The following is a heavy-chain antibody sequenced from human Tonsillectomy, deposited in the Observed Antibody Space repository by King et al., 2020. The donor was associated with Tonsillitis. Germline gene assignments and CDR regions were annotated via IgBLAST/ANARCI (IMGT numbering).Heavy chain of an antibody. CDR1: GGSITSSSYY. V-gene: IGHV4-39*01. CDR2: IYYSGST. Sequence: LQLQESGPGLVKPSETLSLTCTVSGGSITSSSYYWGWIRQPPGKGLEWIGSIYYSGSTYYNPSLKSRVTISVDTSKNQFSLKLSSVTAADTAVYYCARDSSGWYGESYWYFDLWGRGTLVTVSS. J-gene: IGHJ2*01. D-gene: IGHD6-19*01. CDR3: ARDSSGWYGESYWYFDL.